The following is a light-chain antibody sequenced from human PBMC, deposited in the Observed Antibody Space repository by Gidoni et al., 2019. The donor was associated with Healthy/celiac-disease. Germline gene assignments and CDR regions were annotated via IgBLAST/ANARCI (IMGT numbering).Light chain of an antibody. J-gene: IGLJ2*01. Sequence: QSALTQPPSVSGSPGQSVTLSCTGTSSDVGSYNRVSWYQQPPGTAPKLMIYEVSTRPSGVPDRFSGSKSGNTASLTISGLQAEDEADYYCSSYTSSSTSLVVFGGGTKLTVL. CDR2: EVS. V-gene: IGLV2-18*02. CDR1: SSDVGSYNR. CDR3: SSYTSSSTSLVV.